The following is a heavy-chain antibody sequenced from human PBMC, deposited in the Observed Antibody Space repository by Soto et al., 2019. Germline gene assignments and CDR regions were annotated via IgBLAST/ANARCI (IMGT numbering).Heavy chain of an antibody. CDR3: APHYPDRSGYLHH. V-gene: IGHV1-2*02. Sequence: QVQLVQSGTEVKKPGASVKVSCKASGYMFTGNYMHWVRQAPGQGLEYMGWINPNSGATNYAQKFQGRVTMPGHTSISTAYVELSRLSSEDRALYYCAPHYPDRSGYLHHGGQGTRVTFSS. CDR2: INPNSGAT. D-gene: IGHD3-22*01. CDR1: GYMFTGNY. J-gene: IGHJ4*02.